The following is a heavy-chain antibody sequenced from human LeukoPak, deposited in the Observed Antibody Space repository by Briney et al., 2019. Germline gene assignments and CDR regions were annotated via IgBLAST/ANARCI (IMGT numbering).Heavy chain of an antibody. CDR3: AREDLGAAYFDF. J-gene: IGHJ4*02. V-gene: IGHV6-1*01. CDR2: TYYRSKWYN. CDR1: GDSVSTNNVA. Sequence: SQTLSLTCAISGDSVSTNNVAWNWIGQSPSRGLEWLGRTYYRSKWYNDYAVSVKSRIIINPDTSKNQFSLQLNSVTPDDTAVYYCAREDLGAAYFDFWGQGILVTVSS. D-gene: IGHD3-16*01.